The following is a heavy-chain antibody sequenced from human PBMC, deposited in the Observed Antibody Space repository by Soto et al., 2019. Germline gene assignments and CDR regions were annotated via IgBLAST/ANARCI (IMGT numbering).Heavy chain of an antibody. V-gene: IGHV3-21*01. CDR2: ISSSSSYI. J-gene: IGHJ6*02. D-gene: IGHD2-2*01. CDR1: GFTFSSYS. CDR3: ARVPQLQGGGRAA. Sequence: EVQLVESGGGLVKPGGSLRLSCAASGFTFSSYSMNWVRQAPGKGLEWVSSISSSSSYIYYADSVKGRFTISRDNAKNSRYRQINGLRAEDTAVYYGARVPQLQGGGRAAGGQGPTVPVPS.